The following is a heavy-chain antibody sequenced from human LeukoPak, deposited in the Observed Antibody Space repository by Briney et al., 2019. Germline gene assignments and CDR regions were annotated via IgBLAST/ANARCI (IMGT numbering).Heavy chain of an antibody. Sequence: SETLSLTCTVSGYSISSGYYWGWIRQPPGKGLEWIGEIYHSGSTNYNPSLKSRVTISVDKSKNQFSLKLSSVTAADTAVYYCAGVLVDGYNYRFDYWGQGTLVTVSS. CDR3: AGVLVDGYNYRFDY. D-gene: IGHD5-24*01. CDR1: GYSISSGYY. CDR2: IYHSGST. J-gene: IGHJ4*02. V-gene: IGHV4-38-2*02.